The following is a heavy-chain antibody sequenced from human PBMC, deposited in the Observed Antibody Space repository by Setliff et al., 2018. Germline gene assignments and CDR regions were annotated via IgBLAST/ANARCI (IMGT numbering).Heavy chain of an antibody. CDR3: ARDLGEWRLDP. Sequence: PGGSLRLSCEASGFTFSGYSMDWVRQAPGKGLEWVSYITSSSNTIYYAESVKGRFTISRDNAKNSLYLQLNSLRADDTAVYYCARDLGEWRLDPWGQGTLVTVSS. CDR2: ITSSSNTI. J-gene: IGHJ5*02. CDR1: GFTFSGYS. D-gene: IGHD3-3*01. V-gene: IGHV3-48*01.